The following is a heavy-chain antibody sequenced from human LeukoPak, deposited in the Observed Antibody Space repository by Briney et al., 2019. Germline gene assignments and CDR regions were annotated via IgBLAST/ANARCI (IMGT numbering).Heavy chain of an antibody. J-gene: IGHJ6*03. CDR1: GGSLSGYY. V-gene: IGHV4-34*01. CDR2: INHSGST. Sequence: PSETLSLTCAVYGGSLSGYYWSWIRQPPGKGLEWIGEINHSGSTNYNPSLKSRVTISVDTSKNQFSLKLSSVTAADTAVYYCAREIRFWSGYSDAYYYYYYMDVWGKGTTVTVSS. D-gene: IGHD3-3*01. CDR3: AREIRFWSGYSDAYYYYYYMDV.